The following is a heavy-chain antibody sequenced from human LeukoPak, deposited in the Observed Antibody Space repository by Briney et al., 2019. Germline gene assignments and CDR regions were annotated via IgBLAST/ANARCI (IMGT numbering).Heavy chain of an antibody. Sequence: GGSLRLSCAASGFTVSKKYMTWVRQASGKGLEWVGRIGSTANGYALAYAASVKGRFTISRDDSKNTAYLQMDSLKTEDTAVYYCTGNYYGSGSYADFDYWGQGTLVTVSS. CDR1: GFTVSKKY. J-gene: IGHJ4*02. D-gene: IGHD3-10*01. V-gene: IGHV3-73*01. CDR3: TGNYYGSGSYADFDY. CDR2: IGSTANGYAL.